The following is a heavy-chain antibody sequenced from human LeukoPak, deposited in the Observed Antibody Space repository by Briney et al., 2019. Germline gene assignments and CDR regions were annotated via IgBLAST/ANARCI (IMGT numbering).Heavy chain of an antibody. CDR3: ASQTSGYSGYSSHY. J-gene: IGHJ4*02. V-gene: IGHV3-23*01. D-gene: IGHD5-12*01. CDR1: GFTFSGYA. Sequence: GGSLRLSCAASGFTFSGYAMSWVRQAPGKGLDWVSAISASGGSTSYADSVKGRFTISRDNSKNTLYLQMNSLRAVDTAVYYCASQTSGYSGYSSHYWGQGTLVTVSS. CDR2: ISASGGST.